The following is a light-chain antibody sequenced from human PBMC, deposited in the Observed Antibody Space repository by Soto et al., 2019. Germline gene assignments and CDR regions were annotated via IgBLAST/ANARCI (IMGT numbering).Light chain of an antibody. CDR3: SSYTSDNRDYV. CDR2: EVN. Sequence: QSALTQPASVSGSPGQSITISCTGTSSDDGAYTSVSWYQHHPGKAPQVIIYEVNKRPSGISNRFSGSKSVNTASLTISGLQPDDEAHYYCSSYTSDNRDYVFGTGTKVTVL. V-gene: IGLV2-14*01. J-gene: IGLJ1*01. CDR1: SSDDGAYTS.